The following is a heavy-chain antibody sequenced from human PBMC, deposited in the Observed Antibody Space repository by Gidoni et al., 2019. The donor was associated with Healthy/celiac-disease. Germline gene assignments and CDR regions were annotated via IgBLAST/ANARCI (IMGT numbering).Heavy chain of an antibody. J-gene: IGHJ6*02. CDR1: GYSFTRYW. D-gene: IGHD3-10*01. CDR2: IDPSDSYT. V-gene: IGHV5-10-1*03. Sequence: EVQLVQSGAEVKKPGESLRISCKGSGYSFTRYWISWVRQMPGKGLEWMGRIDPSDSYTNYSPSFQGHVTISADKSISTAYLQWSSLKASDTAMYYCARRRRYYGSGGYGMDVWGQGTTVTVSS. CDR3: ARRRRYYGSGGYGMDV.